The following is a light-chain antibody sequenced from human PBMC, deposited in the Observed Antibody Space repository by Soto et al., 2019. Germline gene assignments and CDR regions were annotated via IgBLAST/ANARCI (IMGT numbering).Light chain of an antibody. CDR3: QQYDSSPWT. Sequence: ETVLTQSPGTLSLSPGERATLSCRASQTIRSNYLAWYRQTPGQAPRPLIYGASNRATGIADRFSGSGSGTDFTLIISRLEPEDFALYYCQQYDSSPWTFGQGTKVEIK. J-gene: IGKJ1*01. V-gene: IGKV3-20*01. CDR2: GAS. CDR1: QTIRSNY.